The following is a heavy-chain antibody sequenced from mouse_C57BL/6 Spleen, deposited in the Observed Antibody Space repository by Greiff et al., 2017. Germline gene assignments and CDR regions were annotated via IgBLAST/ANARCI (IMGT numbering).Heavy chain of an antibody. CDR3: AKHEYYGNYVYAMDY. CDR1: GFSFTSYG. J-gene: IGHJ4*01. Sequence: VKLMESGPGLVAPSQSLSITCTVSGFSFTSYGVDWVRQPPGKGLEWLGVIWGGGSTNYNSALMSRLSIRKDNSKSQVFLKMNSLQTDDTAMYYCAKHEYYGNYVYAMDYWGQGTSVTVSS. D-gene: IGHD2-1*01. CDR2: IWGGGST. V-gene: IGHV2-9*01.